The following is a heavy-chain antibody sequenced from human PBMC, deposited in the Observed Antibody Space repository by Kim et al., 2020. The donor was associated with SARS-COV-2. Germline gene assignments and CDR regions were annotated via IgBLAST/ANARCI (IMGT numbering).Heavy chain of an antibody. Sequence: GGSLRLSCATSGFTFGDHGMSWVRQAPGKGLEWVSGINGSSGTTCYVESVKGRLTISRDNSKSSLYLQMRGLRADDTASYYCLRGYAGGPCDFWGHGTLV. CDR2: INGSSGTT. V-gene: IGHV3-20*04. J-gene: IGHJ4*01. CDR3: LRGYAGGPCDF. D-gene: IGHD2-2*01. CDR1: GFTFGDHG.